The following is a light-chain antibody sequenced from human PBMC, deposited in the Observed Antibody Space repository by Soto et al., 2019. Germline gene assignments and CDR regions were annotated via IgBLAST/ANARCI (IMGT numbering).Light chain of an antibody. J-gene: IGKJ4*01. CDR3: QQYGTSPPLT. V-gene: IGKV3-20*01. CDR2: GAS. Sequence: EIVLTQSPATVSLSPGERVTLSCRASQYVNIYLAWYQQKPGQAPRLLIYGASSRATGIPDRFSGSGSATDFTLTISRLEPEDFAVYYCQQYGTSPPLTFGGGTKVDIK. CDR1: QYVNIY.